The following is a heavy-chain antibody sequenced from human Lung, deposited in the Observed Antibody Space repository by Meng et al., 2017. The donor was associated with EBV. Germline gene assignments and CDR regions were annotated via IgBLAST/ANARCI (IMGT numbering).Heavy chain of an antibody. V-gene: IGHV4-34*01. CDR2: INHSGST. CDR3: ARALFDYYDSSGYYDY. Sequence: QGQLPQWGAGLLKPSETLPLPCAVYGGSFSGYDWSWIRQPPGKGLEWIGEINHSGSTNYNPSLKSRVTISVDTSKNQFSLKLSSVTAADTAVYYCARALFDYYDSSGYYDYWGQGTLVTVSS. D-gene: IGHD3-22*01. J-gene: IGHJ4*02. CDR1: GGSFSGYD.